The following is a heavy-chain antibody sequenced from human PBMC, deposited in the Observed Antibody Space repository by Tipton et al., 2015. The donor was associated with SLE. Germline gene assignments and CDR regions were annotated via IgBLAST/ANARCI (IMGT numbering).Heavy chain of an antibody. CDR2: IYTSGST. CDR3: ASSGLSGGILSNWFDP. J-gene: IGHJ5*02. D-gene: IGHD3-10*01. V-gene: IGHV4-61*02. CDR1: GGSISGTSHY. Sequence: TLSLTCTVSGGSISGTSHYWGWIRQPAGKGLEWIGRIYTSGSTNYNPSLKSRVTISLDASKNQVSLKLSSVTSADTAVYYCASSGLSGGILSNWFDPWGQGTLVTVAS.